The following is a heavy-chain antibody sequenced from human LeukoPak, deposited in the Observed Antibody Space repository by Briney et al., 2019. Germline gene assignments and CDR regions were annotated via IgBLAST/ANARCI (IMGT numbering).Heavy chain of an antibody. J-gene: IGHJ4*02. CDR1: GFTFSSYA. CDR3: AKTTTMIVVGPFDY. CDR2: ISGSGGST. D-gene: IGHD3-22*01. Sequence: PGGSLRLSCAASGFTFSSYAMSWVRQAPGKGLEWVSAISGSGGSTYYADSVKGRFTISRDNSKNTLYPQMNSLRAEDTAVYYCAKTTTMIVVGPFDYWGQGTLVTVSS. V-gene: IGHV3-23*01.